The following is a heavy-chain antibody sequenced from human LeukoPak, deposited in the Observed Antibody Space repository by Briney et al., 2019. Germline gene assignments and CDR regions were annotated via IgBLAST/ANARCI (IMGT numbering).Heavy chain of an antibody. Sequence: GGSLRLSCAASGFTVNNNYMSWVRQAPGKGLEWVSVIYSGGSTYYADSVKGRFTISRDNSKNTLYLQMNSLRAEDTAVYYCAKGGSSSWYSYYYYMDVWGKGTTVTVSS. D-gene: IGHD6-13*01. CDR2: IYSGGST. CDR1: GFTVNNNY. CDR3: AKGGSSSWYSYYYYMDV. V-gene: IGHV3-66*01. J-gene: IGHJ6*03.